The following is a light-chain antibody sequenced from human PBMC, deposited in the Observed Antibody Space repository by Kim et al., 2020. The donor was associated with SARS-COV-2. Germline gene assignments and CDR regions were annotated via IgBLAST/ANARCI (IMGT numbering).Light chain of an antibody. CDR1: ETVYSY. CDR2: GAS. V-gene: IGKV3-15*01. Sequence: EIVMTQSPATLSVSPGERATLSCRASETVYSYLAWYQQKPGQAPRLLIDGASTRSTGVPARFSGSGSGTEFTLAISSLQSEDFAVYFGQQCKNWPPYTFGRGTKREI. CDR3: QQCKNWPPYT. J-gene: IGKJ2*01.